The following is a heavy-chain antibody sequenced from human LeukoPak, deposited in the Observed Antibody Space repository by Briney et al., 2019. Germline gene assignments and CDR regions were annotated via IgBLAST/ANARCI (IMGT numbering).Heavy chain of an antibody. D-gene: IGHD2-15*01. V-gene: IGHV1-18*01. CDR3: ARDGYGYCSGGSCYRDY. J-gene: IGHJ4*02. CDR2: ISAYNGNT. CDR1: GYTFTSYG. Sequence: GASVKVSCKASGYTFTSYGISWVRQAPGQGLERMGWISAYNGNTNYAQKLQGRVTMTTDTSTSTAYMELRSLRSDDTAVYYCARDGYGYCSGGSCYRDYWGQGTLVTVSS.